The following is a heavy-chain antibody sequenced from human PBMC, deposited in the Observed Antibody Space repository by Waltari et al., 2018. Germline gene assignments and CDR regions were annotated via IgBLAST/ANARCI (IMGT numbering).Heavy chain of an antibody. CDR3: ARRSGFVPWVRSLDY. D-gene: IGHD6-19*01. Sequence: QVQLQQWGAGLLKPSETLSLTCAVYGGSFSGYYWSWIRQPPGKGLEWIGEINHSGSTSYHPSLKSRVTISVDTSKNQFSLKLGSGTAADTAVYYCARRSGFVPWVRSLDYWGQGTLVTVSS. CDR1: GGSFSGYY. V-gene: IGHV4-34*01. J-gene: IGHJ4*02. CDR2: INHSGST.